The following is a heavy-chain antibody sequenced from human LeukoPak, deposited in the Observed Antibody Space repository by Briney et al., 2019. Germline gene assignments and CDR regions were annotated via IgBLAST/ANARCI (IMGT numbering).Heavy chain of an antibody. CDR3: ARSRMVRGVLGAADY. CDR1: GGSISSYY. J-gene: IGHJ4*02. V-gene: IGHV4-59*01. Sequence: SETLSLTCTVSGGSISSYYWSWIRQPPGKGLEWIGYIYYSGSTNYNPSLKSRVTISVDTSKNQFSLKLSSVTAADTAVYYCARSRMVRGVLGAADYWGQGTLVTVSS. D-gene: IGHD3-10*01. CDR2: IYYSGST.